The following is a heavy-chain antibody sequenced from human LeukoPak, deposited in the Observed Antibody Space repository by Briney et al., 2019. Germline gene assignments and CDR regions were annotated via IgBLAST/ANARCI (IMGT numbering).Heavy chain of an antibody. CDR3: ASAFVGPARRLDY. D-gene: IGHD2-15*01. CDR1: GYTFNNYG. CDR2: IRTDNGNT. V-gene: IGHV1-18*01. J-gene: IGHJ4*02. Sequence: ASVKVSCKASGYTFNNYGISWVRQAPGQGLEWMGWIRTDNGNTNYTEKLQDRVTMTTDTSTSTAYMELRGLRSDDTAVYYCASAFVGPARRLDYWGQGTLVTVSS.